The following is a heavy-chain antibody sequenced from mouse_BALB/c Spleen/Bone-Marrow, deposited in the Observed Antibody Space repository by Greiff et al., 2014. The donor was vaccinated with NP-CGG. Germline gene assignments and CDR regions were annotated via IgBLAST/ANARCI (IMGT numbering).Heavy chain of an antibody. CDR1: GFNIKDTY. CDR2: IDPANGNT. Sequence: EVKVEESGAELVKPGASVKLSCTASGFNIKDTYMHWVKQRPEQGLEWIGRIDPANGNTKYDPKFQGKATITADTSSNTAYLQLSSLTSEDTAFYYGARWEYYAMDYWGQGTSVTVSS. D-gene: IGHD4-1*01. CDR3: ARWEYYAMDY. V-gene: IGHV14-3*02. J-gene: IGHJ4*01.